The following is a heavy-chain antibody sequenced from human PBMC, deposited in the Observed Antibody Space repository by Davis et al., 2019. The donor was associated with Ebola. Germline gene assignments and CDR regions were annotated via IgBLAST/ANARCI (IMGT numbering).Heavy chain of an antibody. J-gene: IGHJ4*02. CDR1: GFTFDDYA. Sequence: SLKISCAASGFTFDDYAMHWVRQAPGKGLEWVSGISWNSGSIGYADSVKGRFTISRDNSKNTLYLQMNSLRAEDTAVYYCARESRYCSSTSCPTDYWGQGTLVTVSS. CDR2: ISWNSGSI. D-gene: IGHD2-2*01. CDR3: ARESRYCSSTSCPTDY. V-gene: IGHV3-9*01.